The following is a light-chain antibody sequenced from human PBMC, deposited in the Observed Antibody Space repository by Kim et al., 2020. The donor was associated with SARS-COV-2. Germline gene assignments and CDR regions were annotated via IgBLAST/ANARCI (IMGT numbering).Light chain of an antibody. CDR3: QHRSNWPPT. J-gene: IGKJ4*01. CDR2: DTS. Sequence: LSPGERAILTCRASQSVGSYLGWYQQKPGQAPRLLIYDTSNRATGIPARFSGSGSGTDFTLTISSLETEDFAVYYCQHRSNWPPTFGGGTKVDIK. CDR1: QSVGSY. V-gene: IGKV3-11*01.